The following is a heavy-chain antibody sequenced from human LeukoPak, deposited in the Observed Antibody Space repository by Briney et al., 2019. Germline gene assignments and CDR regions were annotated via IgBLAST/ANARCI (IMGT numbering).Heavy chain of an antibody. V-gene: IGHV3-48*04. CDR2: ISSSSSRI. CDR3: ARETGFYFDY. Sequence: GGSLRLSCAASGFTLSTYSMNWVRQAPGKGLEWVSFISSSSSRIYYADSVKGRFTISRDNAKNSLYLQMNSLRAEDTAVYYCARETGFYFDYWGQGALVTVSS. J-gene: IGHJ4*02. CDR1: GFTLSTYS.